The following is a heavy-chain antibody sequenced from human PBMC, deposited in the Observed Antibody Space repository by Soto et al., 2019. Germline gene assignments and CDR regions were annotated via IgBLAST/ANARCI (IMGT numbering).Heavy chain of an antibody. V-gene: IGHV4-39*01. J-gene: IGHJ4*02. Sequence: ASETLSLTCAVSGGSISSRSFYWGWIRQPPGKGLEWIANIYYSGSTFYNATLESRVTISVDTSKNQFSLKLNSVTAADTAVYYCARQQYHYDSSFNPPQWTYYFDSWGQGALVTVSS. CDR2: IYYSGST. CDR1: GGSISSRSFY. CDR3: ARQQYHYDSSFNPPQWTYYFDS. D-gene: IGHD3-22*01.